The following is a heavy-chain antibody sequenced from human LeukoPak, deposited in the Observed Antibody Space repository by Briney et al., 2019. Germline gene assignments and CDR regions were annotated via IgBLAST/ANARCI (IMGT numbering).Heavy chain of an antibody. J-gene: IGHJ4*02. CDR2: ISAYNGNT. Sequence: ASVKVSCKASGYTFTSYGISWARQAPGQGLEWMGWISAYNGNTNYAQKLQGRVTMTTDTSTSTAYMELRSLRSDDTAVYYCARDVNIFGVVIISDPFDYWGQGTLVTVSS. D-gene: IGHD3-3*01. CDR3: ARDVNIFGVVIISDPFDY. V-gene: IGHV1-18*01. CDR1: GYTFTSYG.